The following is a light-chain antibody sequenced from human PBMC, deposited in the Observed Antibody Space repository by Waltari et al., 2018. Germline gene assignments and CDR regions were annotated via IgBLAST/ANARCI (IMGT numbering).Light chain of an antibody. V-gene: IGLV8-61*01. CDR2: STN. CDR3: VLYVGGGCWV. CDR1: SGSVSYNYY. J-gene: IGLJ3*02. Sequence: QTVVTQEPSFSVSPGRTVTLTCGLSSGSVSYNYYPIWYQQTPGQAPRTLIYSTNRRPSGCSERVAGPVLRNKADLTNAGAQANDEAGYYCVLYVGGGCWVFGGGTKLPVL.